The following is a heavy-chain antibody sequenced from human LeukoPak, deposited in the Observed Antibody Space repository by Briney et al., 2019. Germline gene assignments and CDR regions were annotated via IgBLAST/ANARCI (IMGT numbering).Heavy chain of an antibody. Sequence: ASVKVSCKASGGTFSSYAISWVRQAPGQGLEWMGGIIPILGTANYAQKFQGRVTITSDESTSTAYMELSSLRSEDTAVYYCARDATIDAFDIWGQGTMVTVSS. CDR1: GGTFSSYA. V-gene: IGHV1-69*13. J-gene: IGHJ3*02. CDR2: IIPILGTA. D-gene: IGHD5-12*01. CDR3: ARDATIDAFDI.